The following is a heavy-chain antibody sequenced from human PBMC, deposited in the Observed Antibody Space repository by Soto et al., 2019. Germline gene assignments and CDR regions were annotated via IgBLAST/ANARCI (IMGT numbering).Heavy chain of an antibody. CDR1: GFTFSSYA. CDR3: ARADSSGWTYWYFDL. D-gene: IGHD6-19*01. V-gene: IGHV3-23*01. CDR2: ITGSGGIT. J-gene: IGHJ2*01. Sequence: EVQLLESGGDLVQPGGSLRLSCAASGFTFSSYAMSWVRQAPGKGLEWVSIITGSGGITYYADSVKGRFTISRENFKNTLSLQMNRLRAEDTAVYYCARADSSGWTYWYFDLWGRGTLATVSS.